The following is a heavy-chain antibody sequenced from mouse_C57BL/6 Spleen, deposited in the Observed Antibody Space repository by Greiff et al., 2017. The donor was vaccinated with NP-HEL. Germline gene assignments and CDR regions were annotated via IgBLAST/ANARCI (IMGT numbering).Heavy chain of an antibody. Sequence: QVQLQQSGPELVKPGASVKISCKASGYAFSSSWMNWVKQRPGKGLEWIGRIYPGDGDTNYNGKFKGKATLTADKSSSTAYMQLSSLTSEDAAVYFCASYDYDGENFDYWGQGTTLTVSS. CDR2: IYPGDGDT. V-gene: IGHV1-82*01. CDR3: ASYDYDGENFDY. D-gene: IGHD2-4*01. J-gene: IGHJ2*01. CDR1: GYAFSSSW.